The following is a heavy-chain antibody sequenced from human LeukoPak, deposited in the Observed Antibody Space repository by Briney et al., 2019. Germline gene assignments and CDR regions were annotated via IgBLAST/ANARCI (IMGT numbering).Heavy chain of an antibody. CDR1: GGSISSSTYY. CDR3: RGDPYWFDS. Sequence: SETLSLTCNVSGGSISSSTYYWGRIRQPPGKGLEWIASIYYSGSTYQNPSLQSRVTISKDTSKNQFSLDLKSVTATDTAVYYVRGDPYWFDSWGQGILLTVSS. J-gene: IGHJ5*01. V-gene: IGHV4-39*01. CDR2: IYYSGST.